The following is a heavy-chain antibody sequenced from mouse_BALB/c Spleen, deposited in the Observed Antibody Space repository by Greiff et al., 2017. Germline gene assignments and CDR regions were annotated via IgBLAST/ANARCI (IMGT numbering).Heavy chain of an antibody. D-gene: IGHD3-1*01. J-gene: IGHJ3*01. CDR1: GYSITSDYA. CDR2: ISYSGST. V-gene: IGHV3-2*02. Sequence: ESGPGLVKPSQSLSLTCTVTGYSITSDYAWNWIRQFPGTKLEWMGYISYSGSTSYNPSLKSRISITRDTSKNQFFLQLNSVTTEDTATYYCARSGYSPWFAYWGQGTLVTVSA. CDR3: ARSGYSPWFAY.